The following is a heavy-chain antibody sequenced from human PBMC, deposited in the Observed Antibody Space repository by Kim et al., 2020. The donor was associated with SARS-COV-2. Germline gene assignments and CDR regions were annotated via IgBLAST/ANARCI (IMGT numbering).Heavy chain of an antibody. J-gene: IGHJ1*01. V-gene: IGHV3-23*02. CDR1: GFSFNNYG. CDR3: ARDRSVSDSYHPGQYF. D-gene: IGHD2-2*01. CDR2: ITYNSRFT. Sequence: GGSLRLSCVASGFSFNNYGMTWVRQSPGKWLEWFSAITYNSRFTPYGDSVKVRFTVSRDNSKNTHYLQINSLRVDDTAFFFFARDRSVSDSYHPGQYF.